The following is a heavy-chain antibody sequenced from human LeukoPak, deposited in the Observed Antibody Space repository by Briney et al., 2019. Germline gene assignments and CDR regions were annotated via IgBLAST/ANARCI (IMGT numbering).Heavy chain of an antibody. Sequence: GGSLRLSCATSGFTFNRYWMHWVRQAPGEGPVWVAHILNDGGSTSYADSVKGRFTISRDNAKNTLSLQMNSLRAEDTAVYYCVRHNYGYDYWGQGTPVTVSS. V-gene: IGHV3-74*01. CDR3: VRHNYGYDY. CDR2: ILNDGGST. J-gene: IGHJ4*02. D-gene: IGHD5-18*01. CDR1: GFTFNRYW.